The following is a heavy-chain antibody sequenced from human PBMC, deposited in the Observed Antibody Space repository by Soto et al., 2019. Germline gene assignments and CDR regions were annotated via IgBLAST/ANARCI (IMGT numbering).Heavy chain of an antibody. D-gene: IGHD2-15*01. CDR3: AKGPSKIVVVVADTVDY. J-gene: IGHJ4*02. Sequence: GGSLRLSCAASGFTFSSYAMSWVRQAPGKGLEWVSAISGSGGSTYYADSVKGRFTISRDNSKNTLYLQMNSLRAEDTAVYYCAKGPSKIVVVVADTVDYWGQGTLVTVSS. CDR1: GFTFSSYA. CDR2: ISGSGGST. V-gene: IGHV3-23*01.